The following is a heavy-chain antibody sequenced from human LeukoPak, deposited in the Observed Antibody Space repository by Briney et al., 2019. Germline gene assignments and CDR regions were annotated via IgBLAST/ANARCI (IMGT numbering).Heavy chain of an antibody. CDR3: ARVVLDGSGSYYNYYYYMDV. CDR1: GGSISSYY. J-gene: IGHJ6*03. D-gene: IGHD3-10*01. CDR2: IYYSGST. V-gene: IGHV4-59*12. Sequence: SETLSLTCTVSGGSISSYYWSWIRQPPGKGLEWIGYIYYSGSTNYNPSLKSRVTMSVDTSKNQFSLKLSSVTAADTAVYYCARVVLDGSGSYYNYYYYMDVWGKGTTVTVSS.